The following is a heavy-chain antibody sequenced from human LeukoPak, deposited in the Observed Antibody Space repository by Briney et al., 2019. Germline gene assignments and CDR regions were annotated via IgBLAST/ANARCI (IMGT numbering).Heavy chain of an antibody. Sequence: SETLSLTCTXXGGSISGXXXXXXXQXXXXGLEWXXHIYYSGXXXXXXXXKXXXXXXXXXXKNQFSLNLNSVTAADTAVYYCARGGRWFDPWGQGTLVTVSS. CDR1: GGSISGXX. CDR3: ARGGRWFDP. V-gene: IGHV4-59*01. J-gene: IGHJ5*02. CDR2: IYYSGXX.